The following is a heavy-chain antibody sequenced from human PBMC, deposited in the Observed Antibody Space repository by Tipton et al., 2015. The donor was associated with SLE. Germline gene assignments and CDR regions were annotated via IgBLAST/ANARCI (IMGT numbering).Heavy chain of an antibody. D-gene: IGHD3-22*01. CDR2: IYYSGST. J-gene: IGHJ6*02. V-gene: IGHV4-39*01. CDR3: ARWSSGYYYDYYGMDV. CDR1: GGSISSSSYY. Sequence: TLSLTCTVSGGSISSSSYYWGWIRQPPGKGLEWIGSIYYSGSTYYNPSLKSRVTISVDTSKNQFSLKLSSVTAADTAVYYCARWSSGYYYDYYGMDVWGQGTTVTVSS.